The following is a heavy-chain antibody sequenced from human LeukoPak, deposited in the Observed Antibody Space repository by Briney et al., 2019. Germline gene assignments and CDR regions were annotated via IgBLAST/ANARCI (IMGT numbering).Heavy chain of an antibody. D-gene: IGHD3-10*01. CDR3: ARDSDYYASGTYYRVGFDP. CDR1: GDSVSSHSAA. CDR2: AYYRSKWYS. J-gene: IGHJ5*02. Sequence: SQTLSLACAISGDSVSSHSAAWNWIRQSPSRGLEWLGRAYYRSKWYSDYAVSVKSRITINPDTSKNQFSLQLNSVTPEDTAVYYCARDSDYYASGTYYRVGFDPWGQGTLVTLSS. V-gene: IGHV6-1*01.